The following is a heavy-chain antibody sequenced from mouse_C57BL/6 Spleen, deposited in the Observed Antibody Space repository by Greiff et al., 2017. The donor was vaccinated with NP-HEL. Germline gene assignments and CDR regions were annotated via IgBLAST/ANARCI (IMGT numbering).Heavy chain of an antibody. Sequence: VQLQQPGAELVMPGASVKLSCKASGYTFTSYWMHWVKQRPGQGLEWIGEIDPSDSYTNYNQKFKGKSTLTVDKSSSTAYMQLSSLTSEDSAVYYCAILRRRWYFDVWGTGTTVTVSS. CDR2: IDPSDSYT. J-gene: IGHJ1*03. CDR3: AILRRRWYFDV. D-gene: IGHD1-1*01. V-gene: IGHV1-69*01. CDR1: GYTFTSYW.